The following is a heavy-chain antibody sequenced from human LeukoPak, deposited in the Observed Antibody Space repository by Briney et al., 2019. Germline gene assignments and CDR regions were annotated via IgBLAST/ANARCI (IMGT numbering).Heavy chain of an antibody. CDR3: AREVPTYGSGSFDY. V-gene: IGHV3-66*01. CDR2: IYSGGST. J-gene: IGHJ4*02. Sequence: PGGSLRLSCAASGLTVSSNYMSWVRQAPGKGLEWVSVIYSGGSTYYADSVKGRFTISRDNSKNTLYLQMNSLRAEDTAVYYCAREVPTYGSGSFDYWGQGTLVTVSS. D-gene: IGHD3-10*01. CDR1: GLTVSSNY.